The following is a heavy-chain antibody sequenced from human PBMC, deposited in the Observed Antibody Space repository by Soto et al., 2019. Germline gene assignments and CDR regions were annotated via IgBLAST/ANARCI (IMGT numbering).Heavy chain of an antibody. CDR1: GFTFSSYG. D-gene: IGHD5-18*01. V-gene: IGHV3-30*18. Sequence: QVQLVESGGGVVQPGRSLRLSCAASGFTFSSYGMHWVRQAPGKGLEWVAVISYDGSNKYYADSVKGRFTISRDNSKNTLYLQMNSLRAEVTAVYYCAKDGHSWIRQYYGMDVWGQGTTVTVSS. J-gene: IGHJ6*02. CDR2: ISYDGSNK. CDR3: AKDGHSWIRQYYGMDV.